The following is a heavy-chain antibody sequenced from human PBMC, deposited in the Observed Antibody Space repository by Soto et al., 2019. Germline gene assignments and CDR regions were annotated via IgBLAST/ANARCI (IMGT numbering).Heavy chain of an antibody. J-gene: IGHJ5*02. D-gene: IGHD6-19*01. V-gene: IGHV1-18*04. CDR3: ARGDSTGSPRGWCDP. Sequence: QVQLVQSVTEVKKPGASVQVSCKASGYSFTSYGINWVRQAPGQGLEWMGWISTYNGDTNYAQKFQGRVTMTTDTSTTKAYMELRRLTSDDTAVYFCARGDSTGSPRGWCDPWGQGTVVTVSS. CDR2: ISTYNGDT. CDR1: GYSFTSYG.